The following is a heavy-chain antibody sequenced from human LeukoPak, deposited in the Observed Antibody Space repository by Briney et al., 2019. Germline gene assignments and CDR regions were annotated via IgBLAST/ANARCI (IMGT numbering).Heavy chain of an antibody. CDR2: IYYSGST. V-gene: IGHV4-59*01. J-gene: IGHJ4*02. D-gene: IGHD6-19*01. CDR1: GGSISSYY. Sequence: TSETLSLTCTVSGGSISSYYWSWIRQPPGKGLEWIGYIYYSGSTNYNPSLKSRVTTSVDTSKNQFSLKLSSVTAADTAVYYCARARLNIAVAGKPAMGYFDYWGQGTLVTVSS. CDR3: ARARLNIAVAGKPAMGYFDY.